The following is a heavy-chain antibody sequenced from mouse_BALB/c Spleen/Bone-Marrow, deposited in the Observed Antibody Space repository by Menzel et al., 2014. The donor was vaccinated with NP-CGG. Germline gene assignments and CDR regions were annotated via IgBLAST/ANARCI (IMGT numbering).Heavy chain of an antibody. CDR2: IYPSXGGT. CDR1: GFSFPGHN. V-gene: IGHV1-39*01. Sequence: LPPSGPALEKPGASVRISCQAFGFSFPGHNINWVEQRNGKSLEWIGNIYPSXGGTTYNQKFKGKATLTVDKSSSTAYMQLKSLTSEDSAVYYCARGHDGYRTWFAYWGQGTLVTVSA. D-gene: IGHD2-3*01. CDR3: ARGHDGYRTWFAY. J-gene: IGHJ3*01.